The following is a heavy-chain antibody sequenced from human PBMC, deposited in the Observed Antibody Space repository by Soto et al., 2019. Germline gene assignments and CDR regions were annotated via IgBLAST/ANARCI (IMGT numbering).Heavy chain of an antibody. J-gene: IGHJ5*02. CDR1: GFTFSSYS. CDR2: ISSSSSYI. CDR3: ARESRVSPDP. D-gene: IGHD6-13*01. Sequence: LRRSCAASGFTFSSYSINWVRQAPGKGLEWVSSISSSSSYIYYADSVKGRFTISRDNAKNSLYLQMNSLRAEDTAVYYCARESRVSPDPWGQGTLVTVSS. V-gene: IGHV3-21*01.